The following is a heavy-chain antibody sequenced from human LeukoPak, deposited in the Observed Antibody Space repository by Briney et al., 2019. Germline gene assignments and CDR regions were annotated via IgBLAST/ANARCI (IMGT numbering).Heavy chain of an antibody. CDR2: IIGSGGST. D-gene: IGHD3-10*01. J-gene: IGHJ4*02. CDR3: AKDGMVRGVKPYYFDY. V-gene: IGHV3-23*01. Sequence: GGSLRPSSAPSAFTSSSYAMGWDRQVPGEGLEWVSAIIGSGGSTYYADSVKGRFTISRDNSKNTLYLQMNSLRAEDAAVYYCAKDGMVRGVKPYYFDYWGQGTLVTVSS. CDR1: AFTSSSYA.